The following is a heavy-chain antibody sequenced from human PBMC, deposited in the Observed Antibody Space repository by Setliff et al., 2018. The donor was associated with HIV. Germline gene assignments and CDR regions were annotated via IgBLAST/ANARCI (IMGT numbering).Heavy chain of an antibody. CDR2: ISSSSSYT. D-gene: IGHD4-17*01. CDR1: GFTFSDYY. CDR3: ARGPTTVTNYYYYYMDV. J-gene: IGHJ6*03. Sequence: LRLSCAASGFTFSDYYMSWIRKAPGKGLEWVSYISSSSSYTNYADSVKGRFTISRDNDRNSLYLQMNGLRAEETAVYYCARGPTTVTNYYYYYMDVWGKGTTVTVSS. V-gene: IGHV3-11*06.